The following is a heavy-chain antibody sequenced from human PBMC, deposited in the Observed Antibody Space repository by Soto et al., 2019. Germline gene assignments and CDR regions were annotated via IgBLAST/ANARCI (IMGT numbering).Heavy chain of an antibody. CDR1: GYTFTNYG. CDR3: ARPQNDILTDSYTNYFDS. J-gene: IGHJ4*02. D-gene: IGHD3-9*01. V-gene: IGHV1-18*01. CDR2: ISAYNGNT. Sequence: ASVKVSCKASGYTFTNYGLTWVRQAPGQGPEWVGWISAYNGNTHYAQKLQGRVATTTDTSTSTAYMELRSLSSDDTAVYYCARPQNDILTDSYTNYFDSWGQGTPVTVSS.